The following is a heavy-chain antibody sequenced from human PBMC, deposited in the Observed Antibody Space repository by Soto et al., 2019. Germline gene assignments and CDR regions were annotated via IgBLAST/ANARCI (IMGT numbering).Heavy chain of an antibody. CDR1: GGTFSSYA. CDR2: IIPIFGTA. D-gene: IGHD3-22*01. J-gene: IGHJ5*02. V-gene: IGHV1-69*12. CDR3: ARDRGPSSGYYPYWFDP. Sequence: QVQLVQSGAEVKKPGSSVKVSCKASGGTFSSYAITWVRQAPGQGLEWMGGIIPIFGTANYAQKFQARVTITADEYTSTAYMELSSLRSEVTAVYYCARDRGPSSGYYPYWFDPWGQGTLGTVSS.